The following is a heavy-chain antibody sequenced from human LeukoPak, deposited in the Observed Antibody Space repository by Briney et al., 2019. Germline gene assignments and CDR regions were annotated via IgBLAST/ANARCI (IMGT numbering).Heavy chain of an antibody. CDR1: GYTFTGYY. CDR2: IDSNSGGT. J-gene: IGHJ4*02. D-gene: IGHD2-15*01. CDR3: ARGGRYCSGGTCYFDY. Sequence: ASVKVSCKSSGYTFTGYYMHWVRQAPGQGFEWMGRIDSNSGGTNYAQKFQGRVTMTRDTSISTAHMELSRLRSDDTAVYYCARGGRYCSGGTCYFDYWGQGTLVTVSS. V-gene: IGHV1-2*02.